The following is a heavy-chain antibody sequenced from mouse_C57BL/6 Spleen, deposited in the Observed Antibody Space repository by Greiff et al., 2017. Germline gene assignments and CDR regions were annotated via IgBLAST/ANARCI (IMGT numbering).Heavy chain of an antibody. V-gene: IGHV1-59*01. D-gene: IGHD1-1*01. Sequence: QVQLQQPGAELVRPGTSVKLSCKASGYTFTSYWMHWVKQRPGQGLEWIGVIDPSDSFTNYNQKFKGKATLTVDTSSSTAYMQLSSLTSEDSAVYYCARSYYGSSSWYFEVWGTGPTVTVSS. CDR1: GYTFTSYW. CDR2: IDPSDSFT. J-gene: IGHJ1*03. CDR3: ARSYYGSSSWYFEV.